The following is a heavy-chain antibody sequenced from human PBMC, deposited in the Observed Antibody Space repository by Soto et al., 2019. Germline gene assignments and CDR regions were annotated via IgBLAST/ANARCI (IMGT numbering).Heavy chain of an antibody. V-gene: IGHV3-30*18. CDR2: LSFHGRDE. J-gene: IGHJ4*02. Sequence: GGSLRLSCAASGFTFSGYAFHWVRQAPGKGLEWVALLSFHGRDESYVDSVRGRFTISRDNSMNTVFLQMNSLRVDDTAIYYCAKKVNSGPGSQYFDYWGQGTLVTVSS. CDR3: AKKVNSGPGSQYFDY. D-gene: IGHD3-10*01. CDR1: GFTFSGYA.